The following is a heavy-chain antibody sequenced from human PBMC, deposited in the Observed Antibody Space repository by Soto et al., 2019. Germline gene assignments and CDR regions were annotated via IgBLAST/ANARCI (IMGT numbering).Heavy chain of an antibody. CDR1: GYTFTSYD. J-gene: IGHJ6*02. CDR3: ARVRAGRSVYAPQDYYYGMDV. Sequence: QVQLVQSGAEVKKPGASVKVSCKASGYTFTSYDINWVRQATGQGLEWMGWMNPNSGNTGYAQKFQGRVTMTRNTSISTAYMELSSLRSEDTAVYYCARVRAGRSVYAPQDYYYGMDVWGQGTTVTVSS. D-gene: IGHD2-8*01. CDR2: MNPNSGNT. V-gene: IGHV1-8*01.